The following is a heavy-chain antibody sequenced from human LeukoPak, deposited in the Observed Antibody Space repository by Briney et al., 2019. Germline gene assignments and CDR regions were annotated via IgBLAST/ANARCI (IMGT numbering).Heavy chain of an antibody. CDR1: GGSISNYC. J-gene: IGHJ4*02. CDR3: AKYGGSGWVIDY. D-gene: IGHD6-19*01. Sequence: PSETLSLTCSVSGGSISNYCWTWIRQPPGKGLEWLGYIYYTGATSYNPSLKSRVTISVDTSRNQFSLKVTSVTAADTAVYYCAKYGGSGWVIDYWGQGTLVTVSS. V-gene: IGHV4-59*08. CDR2: IYYTGAT.